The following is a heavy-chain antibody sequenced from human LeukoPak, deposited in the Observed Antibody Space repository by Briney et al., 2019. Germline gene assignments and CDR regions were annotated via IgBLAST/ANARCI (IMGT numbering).Heavy chain of an antibody. V-gene: IGHV1-46*01. J-gene: IGHJ3*02. Sequence: ASVKVSCKASGYTFTSYYMHWVRQAPGQGLEWMGIINPSGGSTSYAQKFQGRVTITRDTSTSTVYMELSSLRSEDTAVYYCARAPPVPYDSSGYYPGAFDIWGQGTMVTVSS. CDR2: INPSGGST. CDR3: ARAPPVPYDSSGYYPGAFDI. D-gene: IGHD3-22*01. CDR1: GYTFTSYY.